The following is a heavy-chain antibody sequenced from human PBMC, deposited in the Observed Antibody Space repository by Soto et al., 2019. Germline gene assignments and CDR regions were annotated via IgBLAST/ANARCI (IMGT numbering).Heavy chain of an antibody. V-gene: IGHV4-30-4*01. CDR3: ARDVRGSDFDY. D-gene: IGHD3-16*01. CDR2: IYYSGST. CDR1: GGSISSGDYY. J-gene: IGHJ4*02. Sequence: QVQLQESGPGLVKPSQTLSLTCTVSGGSISSGDYYWSWIRQPPGKGLEWIGYIYYSGSTYYNPSLKSRVTISVDPAKNPVSLELSSVTAADTAVYYCARDVRGSDFDYWGQGTLVTVSS.